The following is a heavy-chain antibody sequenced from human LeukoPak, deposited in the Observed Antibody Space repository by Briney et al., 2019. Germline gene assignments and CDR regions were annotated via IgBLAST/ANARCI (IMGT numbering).Heavy chain of an antibody. Sequence: SETLSLTCTVSGGSISSYYWSWIRQPPGKGLEWIGYIYYSGSTNYNPSLKSRVTISVDTSKNQFSLKLSSVTAADTAVYYCARAHLAYCGGDCYSPYYFDYWGQGTLATVSS. CDR2: IYYSGST. D-gene: IGHD2-21*02. J-gene: IGHJ4*02. V-gene: IGHV4-59*01. CDR3: ARAHLAYCGGDCYSPYYFDY. CDR1: GGSISSYY.